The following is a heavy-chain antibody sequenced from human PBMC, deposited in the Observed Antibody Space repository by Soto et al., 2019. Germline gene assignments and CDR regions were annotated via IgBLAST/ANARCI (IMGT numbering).Heavy chain of an antibody. D-gene: IGHD6-13*01. CDR1: GFTFSNYG. J-gene: IGHJ1*01. CDR2: IWFDGSNK. V-gene: IGHV3-33*01. CDR3: VRVAYRRSHWGIDH. Sequence: PGGSLRLSCAASGFTFSNYGMHGVRQGPGKGLDWVAVIWFDGSNKYYADSVKGRFTISRDNSENMLYLQINSLRAEDTALYYCVRVAYRRSHWGIDHWGQGTLVTV.